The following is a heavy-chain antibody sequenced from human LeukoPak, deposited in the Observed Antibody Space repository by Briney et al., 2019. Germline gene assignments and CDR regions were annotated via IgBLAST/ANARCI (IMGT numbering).Heavy chain of an antibody. CDR2: INPNSGGT. CDR1: GYTFTGYY. V-gene: IGHV1-2*06. J-gene: IGHJ5*02. Sequence: GASVKVSCKASGYTFTGYYMHWVRQAPGQGLEWMGRINPNSGGTNYAQKFQGRVTMTRDTSISTAYMELSSLRSEDTAVYYCARTTHISYGDYLSAIDPWGQGTLVTVSS. D-gene: IGHD4-17*01. CDR3: ARTTHISYGDYLSAIDP.